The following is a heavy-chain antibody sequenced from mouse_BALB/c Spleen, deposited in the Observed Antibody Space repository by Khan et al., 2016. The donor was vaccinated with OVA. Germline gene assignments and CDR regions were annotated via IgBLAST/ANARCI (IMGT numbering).Heavy chain of an antibody. CDR1: GFSLTDYG. CDR3: SRAYYGNYREAMDY. Sequence: QVQLKESGPGLVAPSQSLSITCTVSGFSLTDYGVRWVRQPPGKGLEWLGMIWSDGSTAYNSALKSRLSISKDNSKSQVFLQMNSLQTDDTAEYYCSRAYYGNYREAMDYWGQGTSVTVSS. CDR2: IWSDGST. J-gene: IGHJ4*01. D-gene: IGHD2-10*01. V-gene: IGHV2-6-7*01.